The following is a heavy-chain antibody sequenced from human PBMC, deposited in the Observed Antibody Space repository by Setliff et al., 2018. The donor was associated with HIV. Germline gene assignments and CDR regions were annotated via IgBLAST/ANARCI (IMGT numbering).Heavy chain of an antibody. J-gene: IGHJ2*01. V-gene: IGHV4-39*01. CDR1: GGSISSSSHY. Sequence: SETLSLTCTVSGGSISSSSHYWGWIRQPPGKGLEWIGSIYYSGSTYNNPSLKSRVTISVDGSKNQFALKLTSVTAADTAVYYCASPIPDDSSGYFPWWYFDLWGRGTLVTVS. CDR2: IYYSGST. D-gene: IGHD3-22*01. CDR3: ASPIPDDSSGYFPWWYFDL.